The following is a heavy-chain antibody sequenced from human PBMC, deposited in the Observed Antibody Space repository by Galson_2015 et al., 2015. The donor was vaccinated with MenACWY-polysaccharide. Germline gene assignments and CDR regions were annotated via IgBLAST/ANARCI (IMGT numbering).Heavy chain of an antibody. CDR1: GFTFSNAW. CDR3: ARDGGAARPKYYFDY. Sequence: SLRLSCAASGFTFSNAWMSWVRQAPGKGLEWVANIKQDGSEKYYVDSVKGRFTISRDNAKNSLYLQMNSLRAEDTAVYYCARDGGAARPKYYFDYWGQGTLVTVSS. CDR2: IKQDGSEK. D-gene: IGHD6-6*01. J-gene: IGHJ4*02. V-gene: IGHV3-7*01.